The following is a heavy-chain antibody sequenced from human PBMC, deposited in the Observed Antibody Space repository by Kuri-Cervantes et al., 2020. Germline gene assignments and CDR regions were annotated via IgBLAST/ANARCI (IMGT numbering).Heavy chain of an antibody. CDR1: GGSISSSSYY. CDR2: IYYSGST. CDR3: ARDGSSWYHWFDP. V-gene: IGHV4-39*07. J-gene: IGHJ5*02. D-gene: IGHD6-13*01. Sequence: GSLRLSCTVSGGSISSSSYYWGWIRQPPGKGLEWIGSIYYSGSTYYNPSLKSRVTISVDTSKNQFSLKLSSVTAADTAVYYCARDGSSWYHWFDPWGQGTLVTVSS.